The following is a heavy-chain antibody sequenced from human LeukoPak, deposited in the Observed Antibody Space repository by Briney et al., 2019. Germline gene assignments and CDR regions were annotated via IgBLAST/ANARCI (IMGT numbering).Heavy chain of an antibody. CDR3: ARDTRIEGKNDAFDI. D-gene: IGHD2/OR15-2a*01. CDR1: GYTFTSYY. J-gene: IGHJ3*02. CDR2: INPSGGST. V-gene: IGHV1-46*01. Sequence: GASVKVSCTASGYTFTSYYMHWVRQAPGQGLEWMGIINPSGGSTSYAQKFQGRVTMTRDTSTSTVYMELSSLRSEDTAVYYCARDTRIEGKNDAFDIWGQGTMVTVSS.